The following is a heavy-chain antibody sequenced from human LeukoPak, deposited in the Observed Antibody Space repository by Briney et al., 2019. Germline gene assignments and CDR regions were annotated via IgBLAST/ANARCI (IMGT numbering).Heavy chain of an antibody. J-gene: IGHJ4*02. CDR3: ARFIAAPYYFDY. CDR2: ISSGSSTI. Sequence: PGGSLRLSCAASGGTFSSYSMNWGRQAPGEGLEGVSYISSGSSTIYYADSVKGRFTISRDNAKNSLYLQMNSLRAEDTAVYYCARFIAAPYYFDYWGRGTLVSVSS. V-gene: IGHV3-48*01. D-gene: IGHD6-13*01. CDR1: GGTFSSYS.